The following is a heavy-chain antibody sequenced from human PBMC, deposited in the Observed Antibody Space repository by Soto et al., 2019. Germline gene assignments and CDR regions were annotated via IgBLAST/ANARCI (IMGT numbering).Heavy chain of an antibody. D-gene: IGHD2-2*01. CDR2: IIPISGTA. V-gene: IGHV1-69*13. CDR1: GGTFSSYA. J-gene: IGHJ6*02. Sequence: SVKVSCKASGGTFSSYAISWVRQSPGQGLEWMGGIIPISGTANYAQKFQGRVTITADESTSTAYMELSSLRSEDTAVYYCARSQGSSTSLEIYYYYYYGMDVWGQGTTVTVSS. CDR3: ARSQGSSTSLEIYYYYYYGMDV.